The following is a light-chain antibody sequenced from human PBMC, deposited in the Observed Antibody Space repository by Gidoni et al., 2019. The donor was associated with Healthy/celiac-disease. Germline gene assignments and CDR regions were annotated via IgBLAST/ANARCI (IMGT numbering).Light chain of an antibody. Sequence: DIGMTQYPATLPASPGGRVTLSCRASQSVNSNLAWYQQRPGQAPRLLMYAASTRATGIPVRFSGGGSGTQFTLTINSLQSEDFAIYYCQQYNNWPRTFXRXTKVEIK. CDR2: AAS. V-gene: IGKV3-15*01. CDR3: QQYNNWPRT. CDR1: QSVNSN. J-gene: IGKJ1*01.